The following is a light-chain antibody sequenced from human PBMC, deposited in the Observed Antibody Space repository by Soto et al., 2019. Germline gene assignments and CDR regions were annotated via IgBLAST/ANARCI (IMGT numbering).Light chain of an antibody. Sequence: DIQMTQSPSTLSASIGDRVTITCRASQSITTFLAWYQQKPGKAPQILIYDASKLEPGVPSRLSGDGSGTEFTLTISSLQPDDFATYYCQQYSTYPLTFGGGTKVDIK. CDR1: QSITTF. V-gene: IGKV1-5*01. CDR3: QQYSTYPLT. CDR2: DAS. J-gene: IGKJ4*01.